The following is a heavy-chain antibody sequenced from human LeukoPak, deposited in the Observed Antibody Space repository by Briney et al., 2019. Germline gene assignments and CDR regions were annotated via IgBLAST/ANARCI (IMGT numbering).Heavy chain of an antibody. D-gene: IGHD1-26*01. Sequence: SETLSLTCTVSGGSISSGSYYWSWIRQPPGKGLEWIGNIYYSGSTNYNPSLESRVTISVDTSKNQFSLKLRSVNTADTAVYYCARGGQGITLRYAGSYPSFDYWGQGALVIVSS. V-gene: IGHV4-61*01. J-gene: IGHJ4*02. CDR1: GGSISSGSYY. CDR3: ARGGQGITLRYAGSYPSFDY. CDR2: IYYSGST.